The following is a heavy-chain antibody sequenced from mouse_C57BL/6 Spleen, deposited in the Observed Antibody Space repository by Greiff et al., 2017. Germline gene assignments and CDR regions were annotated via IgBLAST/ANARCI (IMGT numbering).Heavy chain of an antibody. CDR1: EYEFPSHD. Sequence: EVKLVESGGGLVQPGESLKLSCESNEYEFPSHDMSWVRKTPEKRLELVAAINSDGGSTYYPDTMERRFIISRDNTKKTLYLQMSSLRSEDTALYYCARHGYDGYLSYWYFDVWGTGTTVTVSS. J-gene: IGHJ1*03. CDR3: ARHGYDGYLSYWYFDV. CDR2: INSDGGST. D-gene: IGHD2-3*01. V-gene: IGHV5-2*01.